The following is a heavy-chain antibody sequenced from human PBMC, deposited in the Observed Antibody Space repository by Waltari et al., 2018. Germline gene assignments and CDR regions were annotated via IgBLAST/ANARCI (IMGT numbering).Heavy chain of an antibody. J-gene: IGHJ4*02. CDR3: AKDGPVLRFLEWRPNYYFDY. Sequence: EVQLLESGGGLVQPGGSLRLSCAASGFTFSSYAMSWVRQAPGKGLEWVSAISGSGGSTYYADSVKGRFTISRDNSKNTLYLQMNSLRAEDTAVYYCAKDGPVLRFLEWRPNYYFDYWGQGTLVTVSS. D-gene: IGHD3-3*01. V-gene: IGHV3-23*01. CDR2: ISGSGGST. CDR1: GFTFSSYA.